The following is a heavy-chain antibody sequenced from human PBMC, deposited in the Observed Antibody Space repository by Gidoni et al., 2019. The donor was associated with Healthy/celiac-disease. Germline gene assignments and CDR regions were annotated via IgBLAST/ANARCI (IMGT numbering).Heavy chain of an antibody. J-gene: IGHJ3*02. Sequence: QVQLQESGPGLVKPSETLSLTCTVSGGSISRYYWSWIRQPAGKGLEWIGRIYTSGSTNYNPSLKSRVTMSVDTSKNQFSLKLSSVTAADTAVYYCARDRGSGWPYDAFDIWGQGTMVTVSS. CDR2: IYTSGST. D-gene: IGHD6-25*01. CDR1: GGSISRYY. CDR3: ARDRGSGWPYDAFDI. V-gene: IGHV4-4*07.